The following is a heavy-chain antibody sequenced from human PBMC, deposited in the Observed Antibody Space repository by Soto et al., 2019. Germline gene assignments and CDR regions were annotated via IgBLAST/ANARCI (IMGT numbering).Heavy chain of an antibody. CDR3: AREDILGTRSFDY. CDR1: GFTFSAYS. V-gene: IGHV3-48*02. CDR2: ISSGSKTI. J-gene: IGHJ4*02. Sequence: EVQLVESGGGLAQWGGSLRLSCAASGFTFSAYSVNWVRQAPGKGLEWVSYISSGSKTIYYAESVKGRFTVSRDNARNSHYLQMNSLRDEDTAVYYCAREDILGTRSFDYWGQGTLVTVSS. D-gene: IGHD3-9*01.